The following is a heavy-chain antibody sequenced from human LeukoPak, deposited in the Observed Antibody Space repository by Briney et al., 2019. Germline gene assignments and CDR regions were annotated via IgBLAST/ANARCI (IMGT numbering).Heavy chain of an antibody. Sequence: GGSLRLSCAASGFTFSRYAMSWVRQAPGKGLEWVSSIIDSGDSTYYADSVKGRFTISRDNSKNTLYLQMNSLRAEDTAVYYCARDPSPMGGGAFDIWGQGTMVTVSP. D-gene: IGHD2-15*01. CDR2: IIDSGDST. V-gene: IGHV3-23*01. J-gene: IGHJ3*02. CDR1: GFTFSRYA. CDR3: ARDPSPMGGGAFDI.